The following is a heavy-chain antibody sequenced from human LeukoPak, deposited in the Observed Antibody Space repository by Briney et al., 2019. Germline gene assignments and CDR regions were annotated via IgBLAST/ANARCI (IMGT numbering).Heavy chain of an antibody. J-gene: IGHJ4*02. Sequence: GGSLRLSCAASGFTFSTYSMNWVRQAPGKGLEWVSSISSSSSYRYYADSVKGRFTISRDNAKNSLYLQMNSLRAEDTAVYYCATIYSSSGDYWGQGTLVTVSS. V-gene: IGHV3-21*01. CDR2: ISSSSSYR. CDR3: ATIYSSSGDY. D-gene: IGHD6-6*01. CDR1: GFTFSTYS.